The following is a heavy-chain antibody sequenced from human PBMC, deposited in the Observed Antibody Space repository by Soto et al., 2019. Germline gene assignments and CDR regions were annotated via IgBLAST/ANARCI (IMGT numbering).Heavy chain of an antibody. Sequence: ASLKVSCKASGYTFTGYYVHWVREAPGQGLEWMGWINPETGGTSYAQKFQGRVTLSRDTSINTAYLEVSRLRFDDAAVYFCARERYQVISDGMDVWGQGTTVTVSS. D-gene: IGHD2-2*01. CDR3: ARERYQVISDGMDV. CDR1: GYTFTGYY. CDR2: INPETGGT. V-gene: IGHV1-2*02. J-gene: IGHJ6*02.